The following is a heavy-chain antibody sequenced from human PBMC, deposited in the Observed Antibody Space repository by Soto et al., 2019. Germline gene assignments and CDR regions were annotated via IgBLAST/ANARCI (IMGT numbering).Heavy chain of an antibody. Sequence: KASETLSLTCTVSGGSISSYYWSWIRQPPGKGLEWIGYIYYSGSTNYNPSLKSRVTISVDTSKNQFSLKLSSVTAADTAVYYCASGHYYYYYYMDVWGKGTTVTVSS. CDR3: ASGHYYYYYYMDV. CDR2: IYYSGST. CDR1: GGSISSYY. J-gene: IGHJ6*03. V-gene: IGHV4-59*01.